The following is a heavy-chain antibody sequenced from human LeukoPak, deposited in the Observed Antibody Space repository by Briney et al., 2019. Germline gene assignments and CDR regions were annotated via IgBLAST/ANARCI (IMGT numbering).Heavy chain of an antibody. Sequence: GGSLRLSCAASGFTFSSSAMSWVRQVPGKGLEWVSGISASGGSTSYADSVRGRFTISRDNSKNTLYVQMNSLRDEDTAVYYCAKDHRWESPHYLDSWGQGTLVTVSS. D-gene: IGHD1-26*01. J-gene: IGHJ4*02. CDR3: AKDHRWESPHYLDS. CDR2: ISASGGST. V-gene: IGHV3-23*01. CDR1: GFTFSSSA.